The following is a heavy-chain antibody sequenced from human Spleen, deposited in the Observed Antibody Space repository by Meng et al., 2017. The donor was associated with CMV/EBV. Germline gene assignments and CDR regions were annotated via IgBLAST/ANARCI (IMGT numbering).Heavy chain of an antibody. D-gene: IGHD1-26*01. CDR1: GYTFGGHF. CDR3: ARGRVGASWFDP. J-gene: IGHJ5*02. V-gene: IGHV1-18*01. Sequence: ASVKVSCKASGYTFGGHFMHWVRQAPGQGLEWMGWISADNGDTNYAQKVQGRVTMTTDTSTRTAYMELRSLESDDTAVYYCARGRVGASWFDPWGQGTLVTVSS. CDR2: ISADNGDT.